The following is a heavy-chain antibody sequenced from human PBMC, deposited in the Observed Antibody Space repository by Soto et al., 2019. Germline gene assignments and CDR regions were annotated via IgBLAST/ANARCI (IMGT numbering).Heavy chain of an antibody. D-gene: IGHD2-15*01. V-gene: IGHV1-2*02. J-gene: IGHJ5*02. CDR2: INPNSGGT. CDR1: GYTFTGYY. CDR3: ARVMRYCSGGSCPNGDDP. Sequence: ASVKVSCKASGYTFTGYYMHWVRQAPGQGLEWMGWINPNSGGTNYAQKFQGRVTMTRDTSISTAYMELSRLRSDDTAVYYCARVMRYCSGGSCPNGDDPWGQGTLVTVSS.